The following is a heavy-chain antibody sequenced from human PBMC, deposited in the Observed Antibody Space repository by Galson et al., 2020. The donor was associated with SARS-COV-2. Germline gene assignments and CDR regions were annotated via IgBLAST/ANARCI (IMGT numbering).Heavy chain of an antibody. D-gene: IGHD5-12*01. CDR3: ARESGWLESFDY. CDR1: GGSISSYY. J-gene: IGHJ4*02. V-gene: IGHV4-59*13. Sequence: SETLSLTCTVSGGSISSYYWSWIRQPPGKGLEWIGYIYYSGSTSYSGSTNYNPSLKSRVTISVDTSKNQFSLNLSSVTAADTAVYYCARESGWLESFDYWGQGTLVTGS. CDR2: IYYSGSTSYSGST.